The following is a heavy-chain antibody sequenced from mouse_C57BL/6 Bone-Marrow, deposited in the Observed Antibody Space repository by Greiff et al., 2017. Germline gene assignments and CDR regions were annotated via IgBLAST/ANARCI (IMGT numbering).Heavy chain of an antibody. V-gene: IGHV2-9*01. Sequence: VKLQESGPGLVAPSQSLSITCTVSGFSLTSYGVDWVRQPPGKGLEWLGLIWGGGSTNYNSALMSRLSISKDNAKSQVFLKMNSLQTDDTAMYYCASHYYGSSGAWFAYWGQGTLVTVSA. CDR3: ASHYYGSSGAWFAY. CDR2: IWGGGST. D-gene: IGHD1-1*01. J-gene: IGHJ3*01. CDR1: GFSLTSYG.